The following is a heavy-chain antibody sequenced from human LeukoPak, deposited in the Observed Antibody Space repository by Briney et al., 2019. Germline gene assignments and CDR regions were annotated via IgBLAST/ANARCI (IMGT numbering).Heavy chain of an antibody. CDR1: GGSISSYY. Sequence: SETLSLTCTVSGGSISSYYWSWIRQPPGKGLEWIGYIYYSGSTNYNPSLKSRVTISVDTSKNQFSLKLSSVTAADTAVYYCARCGGSWYGNWFDPWGQGTLVTVSS. J-gene: IGHJ5*02. CDR3: ARCGGSWYGNWFDP. CDR2: IYYSGST. D-gene: IGHD3-16*01. V-gene: IGHV4-59*01.